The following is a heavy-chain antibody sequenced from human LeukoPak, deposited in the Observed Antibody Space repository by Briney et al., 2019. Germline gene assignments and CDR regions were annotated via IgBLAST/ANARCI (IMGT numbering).Heavy chain of an antibody. CDR2: IYTSGST. CDR1: GGSISSYY. CDR3: ARVARYYDILTGYYLGAFDI. D-gene: IGHD3-9*01. V-gene: IGHV4-4*07. J-gene: IGHJ3*02. Sequence: SETLSLTCTVSGGSISSYYWSWIRQPAGKGLEWIGRIYTSGSTNCNPSLKSRVTMSVDTSKNQFSLKLSSVTAADTAVYYCARVARYYDILTGYYLGAFDIWGQGTMVTVSS.